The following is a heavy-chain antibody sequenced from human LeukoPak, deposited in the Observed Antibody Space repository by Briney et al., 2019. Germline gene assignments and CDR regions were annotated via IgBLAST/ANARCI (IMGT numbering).Heavy chain of an antibody. J-gene: IGHJ4*02. CDR3: ARNYYDSSGYYRFDY. CDR1: GFTFSSYG. D-gene: IGHD3-22*01. V-gene: IGHV3-33*01. Sequence: GGSLRLSCAASGFTFSSYGMHWVRQAPGKGLEGVAVIWYDGSNKYYADSVKGRFTISRDNSKNTLYLQMNSLRAEDTAVYYCARNYYDSSGYYRFDYWGQGTLVTVSS. CDR2: IWYDGSNK.